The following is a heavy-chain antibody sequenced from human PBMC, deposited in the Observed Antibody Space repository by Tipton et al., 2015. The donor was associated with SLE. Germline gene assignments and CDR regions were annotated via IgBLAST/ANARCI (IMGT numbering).Heavy chain of an antibody. D-gene: IGHD5-12*01. Sequence: TLSLTCTVSGGSISSSSYYWGWIRQPPGKGLEWIGEINHSGSTNYNPSLKSRVTISVDTSKNQFSLKLSSVTAADTAVYYCARGSPYSGYDRGYFDYWGQGTLVTVSS. J-gene: IGHJ4*02. CDR2: INHSGST. CDR3: ARGSPYSGYDRGYFDY. V-gene: IGHV4-39*07. CDR1: GGSISSSSYY.